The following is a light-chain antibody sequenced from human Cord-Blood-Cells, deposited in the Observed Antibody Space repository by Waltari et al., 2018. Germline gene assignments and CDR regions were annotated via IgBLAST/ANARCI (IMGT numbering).Light chain of an antibody. CDR2: EAS. V-gene: IGKV3-11*01. CDR1: QSVSSY. Sequence: EIVLTQSPATLSLFAGESTTLSCRSSQSVSSYFSWYQQQPGQASRLLLYEASNSATGIPARFSGSGSGTDFTLTISSLEPEDFAVYYCQQRSNWPPRYTFGQGTKLEIK. CDR3: QQRSNWPPRYT. J-gene: IGKJ2*01.